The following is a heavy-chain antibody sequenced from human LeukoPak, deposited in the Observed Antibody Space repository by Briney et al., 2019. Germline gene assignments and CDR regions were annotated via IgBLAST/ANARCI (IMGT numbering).Heavy chain of an antibody. Sequence: HPGGSLRLSCAASGFTFSSYTMHWVRQAPGKGLEWVALISYDGSNKYYADSVKGRFTISRDNSKNTLYLQMNSLRAEDTAVYYCAKDRSSSWTWTIDYWGQGTLVTVSS. CDR1: GFTFSSYT. D-gene: IGHD6-13*01. CDR2: ISYDGSNK. V-gene: IGHV3-30*04. CDR3: AKDRSSSWTWTIDY. J-gene: IGHJ4*02.